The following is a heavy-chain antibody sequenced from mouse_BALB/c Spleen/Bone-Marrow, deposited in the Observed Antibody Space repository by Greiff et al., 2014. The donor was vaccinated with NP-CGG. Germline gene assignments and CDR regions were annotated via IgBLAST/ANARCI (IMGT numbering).Heavy chain of an antibody. D-gene: IGHD2-10*02. V-gene: IGHV14-4*02. J-gene: IGHJ2*01. CDR3: NGGYGNNGY. CDR1: GFNIKDYY. CDR2: IDPENGDT. Sequence: VQLQQPGAELVKPGASVTLSCTASGFNIKDYYMHWVKQRPEQGLVWIGWIDPENGDTEYAPKFQGKATMTADTPSNTVYLQLSSLTSEDTAGYYCNGGYGNNGYWGQGTTLTVSS.